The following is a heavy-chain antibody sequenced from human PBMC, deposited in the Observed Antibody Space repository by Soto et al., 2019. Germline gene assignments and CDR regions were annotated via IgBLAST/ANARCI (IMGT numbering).Heavy chain of an antibody. CDR2: FHYSENT. J-gene: IGHJ6*02. D-gene: IGHD2-2*01. CDR1: GGSISSGPYS. CDR3: ARLGGFCSSTSCYGFYGMDV. V-gene: IGHV4-39*01. Sequence: QVQLQESGPGLVKPSETLSLTCTVSGGSISSGPYSWGWIRQPPGEGLEWIGTFHYSENTYYNPSLESRVTISVDTSKNQFSRKGTSVTVADTAMYYCARLGGFCSSTSCYGFYGMDVWGQGTTVIVSS.